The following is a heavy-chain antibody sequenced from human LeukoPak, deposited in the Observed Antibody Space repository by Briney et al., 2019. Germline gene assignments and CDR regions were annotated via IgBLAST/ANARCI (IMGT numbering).Heavy chain of an antibody. J-gene: IGHJ3*02. Sequence: ASVRVSCKASGYTLTSYYMHWVRQAPGQGLEWMGIINPTVGDTIYAQKFQGRVTMTRDMSTSTVYMELSSLRSDDTAVYYCARYGFSSSWQGGWHAFDIWGQGTMVTVSS. V-gene: IGHV1-46*01. CDR2: INPTVGDT. CDR3: ARYGFSSSWQGGWHAFDI. CDR1: GYTLTSYY. D-gene: IGHD6-13*01.